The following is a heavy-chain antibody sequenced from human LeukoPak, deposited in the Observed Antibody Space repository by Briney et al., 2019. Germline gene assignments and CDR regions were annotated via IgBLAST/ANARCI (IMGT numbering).Heavy chain of an antibody. J-gene: IGHJ6*03. V-gene: IGHV3-30*02. CDR1: GFTFSRYG. CDR2: IRYDGSNK. Sequence: GRSLRLSCAASGFTFSRYGMHWVRHAPGKGLEWVAFIRYDGSNKYYADSVKGRFTISRDNSKNTLYLQMNSLRPEDTAVYYCAKDYFGSGSYYGGYYYYYMDVWGKGTTVTISS. D-gene: IGHD3-10*01. CDR3: AKDYFGSGSYYGGYYYYYMDV.